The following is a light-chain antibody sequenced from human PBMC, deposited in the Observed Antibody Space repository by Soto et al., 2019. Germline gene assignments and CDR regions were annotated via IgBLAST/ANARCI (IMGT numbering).Light chain of an antibody. J-gene: IGKJ1*01. V-gene: IGKV3-15*01. CDR1: QSASNN. CDR3: QQYNYWPPWT. CDR2: DAS. Sequence: ILMTQSPATLSVSPGERATLSCRASQSASNNLAWYQQKPGQAPRLLIYDASTRATGIPARFSGSGSGTEFTLTISGLQSGDFAVYYCQQYNYWPPWTFGQGTKVEIK.